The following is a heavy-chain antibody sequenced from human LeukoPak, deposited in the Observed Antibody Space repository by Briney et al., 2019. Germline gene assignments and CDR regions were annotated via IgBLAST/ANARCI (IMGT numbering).Heavy chain of an antibody. CDR3: ARDLKPGGGGIVPHQPGWFDP. CDR1: GGTFSSYA. V-gene: IGHV1-69*05. D-gene: IGHD3-16*01. Sequence: ASVKVSCKASGGTFSSYAISWVRQAPGQGLEWMGGIIPIFGTANYAQKFQGRVTITTDESTSTAYMELSSLRSEDTAVYYCARDLKPGGGGIVPHQPGWFDPLGPGNPGHRLL. CDR2: IIPIFGTA. J-gene: IGHJ5*02.